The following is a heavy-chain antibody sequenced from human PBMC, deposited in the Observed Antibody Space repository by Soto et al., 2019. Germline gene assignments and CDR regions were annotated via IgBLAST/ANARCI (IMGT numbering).Heavy chain of an antibody. CDR2: IYYSGST. V-gene: IGHV4-61*01. CDR3: AREGDSGSSSWINWFDP. CDR1: GGSVSSGSYY. J-gene: IGHJ5*02. Sequence: SETLSLTCTVSGGSVSSGSYYWSWIRQPPGKGLEWIGYIYYSGSTNYNPSLKSRVTISVDTSKNQFSLKLSSVTAADTAVYYCAREGDSGSSSWINWFDPWGQGTLVTVSS. D-gene: IGHD6-13*01.